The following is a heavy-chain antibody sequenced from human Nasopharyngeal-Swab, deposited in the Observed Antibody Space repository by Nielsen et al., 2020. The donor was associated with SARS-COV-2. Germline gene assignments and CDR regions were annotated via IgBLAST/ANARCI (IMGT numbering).Heavy chain of an antibody. Sequence: RQAARKALEWLAHLFSKDEKSYSTSLKSRLTISKDTSKSQVVPTMTNMDPVDTATYSCARTLLAAGGYYYYGMDVWGQGTTVTVSS. V-gene: IGHV2-26*01. J-gene: IGHJ6*02. D-gene: IGHD6-13*01. CDR3: ARTLLAAGGYYYYGMDV. CDR2: LFSKDEK.